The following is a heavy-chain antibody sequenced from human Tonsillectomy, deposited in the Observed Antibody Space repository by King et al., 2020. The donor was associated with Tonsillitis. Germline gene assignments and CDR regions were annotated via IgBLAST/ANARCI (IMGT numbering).Heavy chain of an antibody. CDR3: ARELAINAFYV. J-gene: IGHJ3*01. CDR1: GYTFTANH. CDR2: IDPNGGGT. D-gene: IGHD6-13*01. Sequence: VQLVESGAEVKKPGASVKVSCKASGYTFTANHINWVRQAPGQGLEWMGWIDPNGGGTNYAQNFQGRVTLTRDTSISTVYMELSSLRSDDTAVYYCARELAINAFYVWGQGTMVTVSS. V-gene: IGHV1-2*02.